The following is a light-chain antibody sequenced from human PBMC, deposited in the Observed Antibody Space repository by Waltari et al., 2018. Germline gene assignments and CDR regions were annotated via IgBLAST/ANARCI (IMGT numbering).Light chain of an antibody. CDR1: NIGSKS. J-gene: IGLJ1*01. CDR3: QVWDSSSDSYV. CDR2: GDS. V-gene: IGLV3-21*02. Sequence: SYVLTQPPSVSVAPGQTARITCGGHNIGSKSVHWYQQKPGQAPVLVVYGDSDRPSGIPERFSGSNSGNTATLTISRVEAGDEADYYCQVWDSSSDSYVFGTGTKVTVL.